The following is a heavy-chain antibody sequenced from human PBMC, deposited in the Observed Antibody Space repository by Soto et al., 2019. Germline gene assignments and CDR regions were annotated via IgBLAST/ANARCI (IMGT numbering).Heavy chain of an antibody. CDR1: GGSISSYY. J-gene: IGHJ3*02. D-gene: IGHD1-20*01. CDR2: IYYSGST. Sequence: QVQLQESGPGLVKPSETLSLTCTVSGGSISSYYWSWIRQPPGKGLEWIGYIYYSGSTNYNPSLRSRVTISLDTSKNQFSLQLSSVTAADTAVYYCAGEVTVYTLHDAFEIWGKGTMVTVSS. V-gene: IGHV4-59*01. CDR3: AGEVTVYTLHDAFEI.